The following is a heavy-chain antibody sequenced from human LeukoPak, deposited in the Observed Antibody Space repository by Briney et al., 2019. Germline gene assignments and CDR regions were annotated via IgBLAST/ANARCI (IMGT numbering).Heavy chain of an antibody. Sequence: PSETLSLTCTVSGGSISIYYWSWIRQPPGKGLEWSGYIYYSVSTNYNPSLKSRVTISVATSKNKFSLKLRSVTAADTAVYYCARVGRRLLADYWGQGTLVTVSS. CDR2: IYYSVST. J-gene: IGHJ4*02. D-gene: IGHD1-26*01. CDR1: GGSISIYY. V-gene: IGHV4-59*01. CDR3: ARVGRRLLADY.